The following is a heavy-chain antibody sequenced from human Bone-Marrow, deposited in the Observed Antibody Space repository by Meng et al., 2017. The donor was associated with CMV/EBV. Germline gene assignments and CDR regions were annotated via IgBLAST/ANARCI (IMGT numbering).Heavy chain of an antibody. CDR3: ARTFRWHSLDY. CDR2: IKQDGSEK. J-gene: IGHJ4*02. D-gene: IGHD2/OR15-2a*01. Sequence: GESLKISCAASGFTFSSYWMSWVRQAPGKGLEWVANIKQDGSEKYYVDSVKGRFTISRDNAKNSLYLQMKSLRAEDTAVYYCARTFRWHSLDYWGQGTLVTVSS. V-gene: IGHV3-7*01. CDR1: GFTFSSYW.